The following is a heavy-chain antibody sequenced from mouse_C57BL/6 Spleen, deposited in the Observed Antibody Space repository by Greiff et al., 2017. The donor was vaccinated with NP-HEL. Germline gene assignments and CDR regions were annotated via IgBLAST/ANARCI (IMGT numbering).Heavy chain of an antibody. CDR2: IYPRDGST. J-gene: IGHJ1*03. Sequence: VKLQESDAELVKPGASVKISCKVSGYTFTDHTIHWMKQRPEQGLEWIGYIYPRDGSTKYNEKFKGKATLTADKSSSTAYMQLNSLTSEDSAVYFCARDGYYVHWYFDVWGTGTTVTVSS. V-gene: IGHV1-78*01. D-gene: IGHD2-3*01. CDR1: GYTFTDHT. CDR3: ARDGYYVHWYFDV.